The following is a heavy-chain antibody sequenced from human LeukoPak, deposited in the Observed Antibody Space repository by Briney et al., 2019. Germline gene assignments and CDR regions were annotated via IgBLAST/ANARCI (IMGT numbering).Heavy chain of an antibody. J-gene: IGHJ6*02. CDR2: ISHSTTHV. CDR3: ARQGYRHDRGEYYYSGLDV. D-gene: IGHD5-12*01. CDR1: GSTFNTYS. Sequence: GGSLRLSGAASGSTFNTYSLNWDRQAPGKGPEWVASISHSTTHVSYADSVKGRFTISRDNAKNSLYLQLDSLGADDTAVYYCARQGYRHDRGEYYYSGLDVWGQGTTVTVSS. V-gene: IGHV3-21*01.